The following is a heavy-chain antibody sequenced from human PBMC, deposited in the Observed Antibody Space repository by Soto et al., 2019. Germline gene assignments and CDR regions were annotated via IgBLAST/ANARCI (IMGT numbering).Heavy chain of an antibody. CDR1: GYTFTGHY. Sequence: QVQLVQSGAEVKKPGASVKVSCKASGYTFTGHYMHWVRQAPGQGLEWMGWINPNSGGTNYAQKFQGWVTMTRDTSISTAYMELSRLRSDDTAVYYCARAYYDSSGYPPDYWGQGTLVTVSS. V-gene: IGHV1-2*04. CDR3: ARAYYDSSGYPPDY. D-gene: IGHD3-22*01. J-gene: IGHJ4*02. CDR2: INPNSGGT.